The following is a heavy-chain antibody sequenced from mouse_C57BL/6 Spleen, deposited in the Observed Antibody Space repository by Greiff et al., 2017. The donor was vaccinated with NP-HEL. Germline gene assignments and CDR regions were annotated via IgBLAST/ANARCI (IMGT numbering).Heavy chain of an antibody. V-gene: IGHV3-6*01. J-gene: IGHJ4*01. CDR3: ARVGGNYEDAMDY. Sequence: EVKLVESGPGLVKPSQSLSLTCSVTGYSITSGYYWNWIRQFPGNKLEWMGYISYDGSNNYNPSLKNRISITRDTSKNQFFLKLNSVTTEDTATYYCARVGGNYEDAMDYWGQGTSVTVSS. D-gene: IGHD2-1*01. CDR2: ISYDGSN. CDR1: GYSITSGYY.